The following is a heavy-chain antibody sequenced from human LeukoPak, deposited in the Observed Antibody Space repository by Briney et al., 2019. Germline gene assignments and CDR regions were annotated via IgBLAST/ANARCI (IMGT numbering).Heavy chain of an antibody. D-gene: IGHD3-9*01. J-gene: IGHJ4*02. CDR1: GGSISSSSYY. CDR2: IYYSGST. CDR3: ARHSPPFSTYYDILTGYLDY. V-gene: IGHV4-39*01. Sequence: SETLSLTCTVSGGSISSSSYYWGWIRQPPGKGLEWIGSIYYSGSTYYNPSLKSRVTISVDTSKNQFSLKLSSVTAADTAVYYCARHSPPFSTYYDILTGYLDYWGQGTLVTVSS.